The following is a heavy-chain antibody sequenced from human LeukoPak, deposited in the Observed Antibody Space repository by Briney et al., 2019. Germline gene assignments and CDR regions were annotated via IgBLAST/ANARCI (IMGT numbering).Heavy chain of an antibody. CDR2: INHSGSA. CDR1: DGAFRGYY. J-gene: IGHJ4*02. Sequence: PFETPSPPPAVYDGAFRGYYLGLVRPPPGKGLEWIGEINHSGSANYNPSLKSRVTISVDTSKNQFSLKLSSVTAADTAVYYCARIQDGYWGQGTLVTVSS. CDR3: ARIQDGY. V-gene: IGHV4-34*01. D-gene: IGHD2-15*01.